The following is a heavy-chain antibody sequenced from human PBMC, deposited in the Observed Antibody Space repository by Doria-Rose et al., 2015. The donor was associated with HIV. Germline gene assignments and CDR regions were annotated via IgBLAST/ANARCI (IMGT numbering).Heavy chain of an antibody. CDR2: ISSHGLTI. J-gene: IGHJ6*02. CDR3: ARDYSIPGRYGMDV. CDR1: GFTFGTYD. V-gene: IGHV3-48*03. D-gene: IGHD6-13*01. Sequence: GFTFGTYDMNWVRQTPGKGLEWVSYISSHGLTIYYADSVKGRFTISRDNAGNSLYLQMNSLRAEDTGVYYCARDYSIPGRYGMDVWGQGTTVTVSS.